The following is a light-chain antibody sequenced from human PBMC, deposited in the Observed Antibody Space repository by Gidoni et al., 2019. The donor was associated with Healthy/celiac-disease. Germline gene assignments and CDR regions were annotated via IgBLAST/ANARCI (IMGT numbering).Light chain of an antibody. CDR1: QGISNY. V-gene: IGKV1-27*01. J-gene: IGKJ1*01. Sequence: DIQMTQSPSSLSASVGDRVTITCRASQGISNYLAWYQQKPGKVPKLLIYAASTLQSGVPSRFGGNGSGTDFTLTISSLQPGDVATYYCQKYNSAPWTFGQGTKVEIK. CDR2: AAS. CDR3: QKYNSAPWT.